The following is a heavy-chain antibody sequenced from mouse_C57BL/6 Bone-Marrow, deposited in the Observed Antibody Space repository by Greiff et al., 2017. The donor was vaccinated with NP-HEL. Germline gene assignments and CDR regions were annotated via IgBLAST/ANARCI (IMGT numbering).Heavy chain of an antibody. CDR3: TTMGNGIGFAY. V-gene: IGHV14-4*01. J-gene: IGHJ3*01. CDR2: IDPENGDT. Sequence: VQLQQSGAELVRPGASVKLSCTASGFNIKDDYMHWVKQRPEQGLEWIGWIDPENGDTEYASKFQGKATITADTSSNTAYLQLSSLASEDTAVYDCTTMGNGIGFAYWGQGTLVTVSA. CDR1: GFNIKDDY. D-gene: IGHD1-1*01.